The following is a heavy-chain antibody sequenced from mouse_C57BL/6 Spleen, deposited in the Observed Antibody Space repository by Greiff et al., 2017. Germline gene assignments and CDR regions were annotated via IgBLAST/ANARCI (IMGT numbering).Heavy chain of an antibody. V-gene: IGHV1-50*01. CDR3: AKSLRRAMDY. Sequence: QVQLQQPGAELVKPGASVKLSCKASGYTFTSYWMQWVKQRPGQGLEWIGEIDPSDSYTNYNQKFKGKATLTVDTSSSTAYLQLSSLTSEDSAVXYCAKSLRRAMDYWGQGTSVTVSS. CDR2: IDPSDSYT. CDR1: GYTFTSYW. J-gene: IGHJ4*01. D-gene: IGHD1-2*01.